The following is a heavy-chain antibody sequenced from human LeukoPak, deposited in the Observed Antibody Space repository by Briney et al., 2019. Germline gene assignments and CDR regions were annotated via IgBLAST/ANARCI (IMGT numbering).Heavy chain of an antibody. J-gene: IGHJ6*02. D-gene: IGHD3-3*01. CDR2: MNPNSGNT. Sequence: ASVKVSCKASGYTFTSYDINWVRQATGQGLEWMGWMNPNSGNTGYAQKFQGRVTMTRNTSISTAYTELSSLRSEDTAVYYCARAYFWRVEHYYYYYGMDVWGQGTTVTVSS. V-gene: IGHV1-8*01. CDR1: GYTFTSYD. CDR3: ARAYFWRVEHYYYYYGMDV.